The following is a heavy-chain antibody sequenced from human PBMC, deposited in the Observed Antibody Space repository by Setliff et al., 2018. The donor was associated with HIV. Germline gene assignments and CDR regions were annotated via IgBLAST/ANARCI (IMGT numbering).Heavy chain of an antibody. CDR2: VYASGST. V-gene: IGHV4-4*07. CDR3: AASSGWQRGDY. D-gene: IGHD6-19*01. CDR1: GGSISDYY. Sequence: ETLSLTCTVSGGSISDYYWSWIRQPAGKGLEWIGRVYASGSTNYNPSLKSRVTMSVDTSNNQFSLKLSSVTAADTAVYYCAASSGWQRGDYWGQGSLVTVSS. J-gene: IGHJ4*02.